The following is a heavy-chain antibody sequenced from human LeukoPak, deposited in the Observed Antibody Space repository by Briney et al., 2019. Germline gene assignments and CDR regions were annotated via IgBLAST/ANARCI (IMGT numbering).Heavy chain of an antibody. V-gene: IGHV3-20*04. D-gene: IGHD5-24*01. Sequence: GGSLRLSCAASGFTFSSYAMSWVRQAPGKGLEWVSGINWNSGSRGYADSVKGRFTISRDNAKNSLYLQMNSLRAEDTALYYCARVSGGDGYNYGYYYYYMDVWGKGTTVTVSS. J-gene: IGHJ6*03. CDR3: ARVSGGDGYNYGYYYYYMDV. CDR1: GFTFSSYA. CDR2: INWNSGSR.